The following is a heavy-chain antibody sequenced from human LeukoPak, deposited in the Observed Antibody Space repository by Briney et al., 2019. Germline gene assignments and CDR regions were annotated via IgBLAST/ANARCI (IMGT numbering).Heavy chain of an antibody. D-gene: IGHD2-21*01. CDR1: GFTFSSYW. J-gene: IGHJ4*02. V-gene: IGHV3-74*01. CDR3: VRDPNYSENFDY. Sequence: GGSLRLACAASGFTFSSYWMHWVRQAPGKGLVWVSRINSDGSSTTYADSVKGRFTISRDNAKNTLYLQMNSLRAEDTAVYYCVRDPNYSENFDYWGQGALVTV. CDR2: INSDGSST.